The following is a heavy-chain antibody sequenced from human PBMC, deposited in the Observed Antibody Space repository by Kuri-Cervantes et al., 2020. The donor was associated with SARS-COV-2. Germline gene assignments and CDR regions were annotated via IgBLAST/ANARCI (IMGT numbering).Heavy chain of an antibody. CDR1: GFTLSSYA. Sequence: GGSLRLSCAASGFTLSSYAMHWVRQAPGKGLEWVAVISYDGSNKYYADSVKGRFTISRDNSKNTLYLQMNSLRAEDTAVYYCARDQYDFWSGYLRGIGDVWGRGTTVTVSS. J-gene: IGHJ6*02. V-gene: IGHV3-30-3*01. CDR2: ISYDGSNK. D-gene: IGHD3-3*01. CDR3: ARDQYDFWSGYLRGIGDV.